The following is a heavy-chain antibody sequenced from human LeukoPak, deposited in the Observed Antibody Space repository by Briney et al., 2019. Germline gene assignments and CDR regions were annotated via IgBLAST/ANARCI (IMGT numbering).Heavy chain of an antibody. CDR1: GGSISTSNYY. Sequence: SQTLSLTCTVSGGSISTSNYYWGWIRQPPGKGLEWIGSIYYSGSTYYNPSLKSRVTISVDTSKNQFSLKLSSVTAADTAVYYCARPVPSRLGWFDPWGQGTLVTVSS. D-gene: IGHD1-1*01. CDR3: ARPVPSRLGWFDP. CDR2: IYYSGST. J-gene: IGHJ5*02. V-gene: IGHV4-39*01.